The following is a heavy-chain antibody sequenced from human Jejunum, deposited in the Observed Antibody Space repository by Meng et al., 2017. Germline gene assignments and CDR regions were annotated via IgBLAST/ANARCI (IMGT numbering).Heavy chain of an antibody. V-gene: IGHV3-7*01. CDR1: GFTFSNYW. D-gene: IGHD6-6*01. J-gene: IGHJ4*02. CDR2: IKQDGSKL. Sequence: GESLKISCAASGFTFSNYWMTWLRHAPGKGLEWVANIKQDGSKLYYLDSVKGRFTISRGNAENSLYLQMNSLRAGDTAVYYCARQDLASVSSPDYWGQGTLVTVSS. CDR3: ARQDLASVSSPDY.